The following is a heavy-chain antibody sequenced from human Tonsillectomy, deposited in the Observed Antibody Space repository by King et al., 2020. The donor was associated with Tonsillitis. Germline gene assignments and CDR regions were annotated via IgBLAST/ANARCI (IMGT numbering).Heavy chain of an antibody. J-gene: IGHJ6*03. D-gene: IGHD5-18*01. CDR1: GFTFSSYA. CDR2: ISGSGGST. Sequence: QLVQSGGGLVQPGGSLRLSCAASGFTFSSYAMSWVRQAPGKGLEWVSAISGSGGSTYYADSVKGRFTISRDNSKNTLYLQMNSLRAEDTAVYYCAKEGGYSYGYYYYYYMDVWGKGTTVTVSS. V-gene: IGHV3-23*04. CDR3: AKEGGYSYGYYYYYYMDV.